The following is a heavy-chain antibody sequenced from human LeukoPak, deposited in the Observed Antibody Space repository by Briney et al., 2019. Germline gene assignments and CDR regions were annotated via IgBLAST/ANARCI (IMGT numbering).Heavy chain of an antibody. J-gene: IGHJ4*02. V-gene: IGHV4-34*01. CDR1: GGSFSGYC. Sequence: SETLSLTCAVYGGSFSGYCWSWIRQPPGKGLEWIGTIYYSGSTDYHPSLKSRVTISVDTSKNQFSLKLSSVTAADTAVYYCARTPIHYYDNSGYYSWGQGTLVTVSS. D-gene: IGHD3-22*01. CDR3: ARTPIHYYDNSGYYS. CDR2: IYYSGST.